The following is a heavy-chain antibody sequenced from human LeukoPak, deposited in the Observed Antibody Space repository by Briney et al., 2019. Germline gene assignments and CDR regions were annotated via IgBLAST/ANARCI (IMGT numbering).Heavy chain of an antibody. V-gene: IGHV4-39*07. CDR2: IYYSGST. D-gene: IGHD6-13*01. CDR3: ARDLSISAGYLY. J-gene: IGHJ4*02. Sequence: SETLSLTCTVSGGSISSSSYYWGWIRQPPGKGLEWIGSIYYSGSTYYNPSLKSRVTISVDTSKNQFSLKLSSVAAADTAVYYCARDLSISAGYLYWGQGTLVTVSS. CDR1: GGSISSSSYY.